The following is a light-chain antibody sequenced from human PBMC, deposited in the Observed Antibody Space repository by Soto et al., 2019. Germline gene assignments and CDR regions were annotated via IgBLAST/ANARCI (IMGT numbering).Light chain of an antibody. Sequence: DIQMTQSPSTLSESVGDRVTITCRASQTISSCLAWYQQKPGKAPKLLIYKASTLKSGVPSRFSGSGSGTELTLTISSLQPDDFATYYCQHYNRYSEAFGQGTKVDIK. CDR2: KAS. J-gene: IGKJ1*01. V-gene: IGKV1-5*03. CDR3: QHYNRYSEA. CDR1: QTISSC.